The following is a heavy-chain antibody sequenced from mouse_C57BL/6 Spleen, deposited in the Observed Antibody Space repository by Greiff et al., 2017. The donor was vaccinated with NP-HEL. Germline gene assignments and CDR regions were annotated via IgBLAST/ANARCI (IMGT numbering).Heavy chain of an antibody. J-gene: IGHJ1*03. CDR1: GYAFSSSW. Sequence: VQLQQSGPELVKPGASVKISCKASGYAFSSSWMNWVKQRPGKGLEWIGRIYPGDGDTNYNGKFKGKATLTADKSSSTAYMQLSSLTSEDSAVYFCARTIYYGSSYWYFDVWGTGTTVTVSS. CDR2: IYPGDGDT. D-gene: IGHD1-1*01. CDR3: ARTIYYGSSYWYFDV. V-gene: IGHV1-82*01.